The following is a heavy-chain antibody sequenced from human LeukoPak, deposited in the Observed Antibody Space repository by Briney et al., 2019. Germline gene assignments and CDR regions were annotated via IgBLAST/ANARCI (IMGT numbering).Heavy chain of an antibody. J-gene: IGHJ4*02. Sequence: GGSLRLSCAASGFTFSNSLMHWVRQGPGKGLVWVARIDTDGSTTHYADSVKGRFTISRDNAKNTLYLQMNILRADDTAVYYCARDRDGYNYWGQGTLVTVSS. CDR3: ARDRDGYNY. CDR1: GFTFSNSL. CDR2: IDTDGSTT. V-gene: IGHV3-74*01. D-gene: IGHD5-24*01.